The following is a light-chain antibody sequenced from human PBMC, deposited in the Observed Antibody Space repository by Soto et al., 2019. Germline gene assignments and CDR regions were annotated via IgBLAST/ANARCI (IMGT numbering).Light chain of an antibody. CDR2: EDT. V-gene: IGLV2-23*01. Sequence: QSVLTQPASVSGSPGQSITISCTGSSSDVGGSKLVSWYHHHPGKAPKLIIYEDTKRPSGVSTRFSGSKSGNTASLTISGLQAEDEADYSCCSYATGATCVFGGGTKVTVL. J-gene: IGLJ3*02. CDR1: SSDVGGSKL. CDR3: CSYATGATCV.